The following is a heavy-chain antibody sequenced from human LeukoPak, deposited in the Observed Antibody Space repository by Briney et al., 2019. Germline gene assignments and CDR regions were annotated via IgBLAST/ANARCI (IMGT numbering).Heavy chain of an antibody. CDR3: ARVVWDSSGYQDFDY. D-gene: IGHD3-22*01. Sequence: GGSLRLSCAASGFTFSSYWMSWVRQAPGKGLEWVANIKQDGSEKYYVDSVKGRFTISRDNAKNSLYLQMNSLRAEDTAVYYCARVVWDSSGYQDFDYWGQGTLVTVSS. CDR2: IKQDGSEK. J-gene: IGHJ4*02. CDR1: GFTFSSYW. V-gene: IGHV3-7*01.